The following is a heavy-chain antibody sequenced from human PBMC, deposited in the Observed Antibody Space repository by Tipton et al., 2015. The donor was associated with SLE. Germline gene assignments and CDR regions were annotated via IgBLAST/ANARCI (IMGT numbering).Heavy chain of an antibody. J-gene: IGHJ2*01. CDR2: IYYSGST. Sequence: LRLSCTVSGGSIRSHYWSWIRQPPGKVLECLGYIYYSGSTYYNPSLKSRVTISVDTPKNQFSLKLSSVTAADTAVYYCARYGRRMGTYWYFDLWGRGPLATASS. D-gene: IGHD7-27*01. CDR1: GGSIRSHY. V-gene: IGHV4-59*11. CDR3: ARYGRRMGTYWYFDL.